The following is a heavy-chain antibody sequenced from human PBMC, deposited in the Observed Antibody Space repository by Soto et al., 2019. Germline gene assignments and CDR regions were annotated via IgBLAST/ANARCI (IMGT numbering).Heavy chain of an antibody. D-gene: IGHD4-17*01. J-gene: IGHJ4*02. CDR2: ISSSSSST. CDR1: GFTFSSYS. V-gene: IGHV3-23*01. CDR3: AKDKGPTVRYMFDY. Sequence: PGGSLRLSCAASGFTFSSYSMNWVRQAPGKGLEWVSAISSSSSSTYYADSVKGRFTISRDNSKNTLYLQMNSLRAEDTAVYYCAKDKGPTVRYMFDYWGQGTLVTVSS.